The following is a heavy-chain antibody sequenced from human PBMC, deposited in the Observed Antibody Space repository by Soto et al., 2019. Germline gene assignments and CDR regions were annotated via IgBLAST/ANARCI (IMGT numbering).Heavy chain of an antibody. Sequence: PSETLSPTCTVSGGSISSSSYYWGWIRQPPGKGLEWIGSIYYSGSTYYNPSLKSRVTISVDTSKNQFSLKLSSVTAADTAVYYCARHLGRIQLWPDNNWFDPWGQGTLVTVSS. CDR3: ARHLGRIQLWPDNNWFDP. V-gene: IGHV4-39*01. D-gene: IGHD5-18*01. J-gene: IGHJ5*02. CDR1: GGSISSSSYY. CDR2: IYYSGST.